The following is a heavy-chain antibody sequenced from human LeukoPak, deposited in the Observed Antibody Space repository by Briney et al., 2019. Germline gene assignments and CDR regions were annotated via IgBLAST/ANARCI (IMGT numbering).Heavy chain of an antibody. CDR3: AREAHPDNYCSSTSCYTGDAFDI. J-gene: IGHJ3*02. V-gene: IGHV1-18*01. CDR2: ISAYNGNT. Sequence: GSSVKVSCKASGGTFSSYAISWVRQAPGQGLEWMGWISAYNGNTNYAQKLQGRVTMTTDTSTSTAHMELRSLRSDDTAVYYCAREAHPDNYCSSTSCYTGDAFDIWGQGTMVTVSS. D-gene: IGHD2-2*02. CDR1: GGTFSSYA.